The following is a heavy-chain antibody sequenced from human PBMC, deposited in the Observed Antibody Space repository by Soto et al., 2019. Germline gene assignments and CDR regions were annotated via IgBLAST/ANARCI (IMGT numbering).Heavy chain of an antibody. Sequence: SDTRGVADGSSISTNHRRDKKNQTPGKGQEWIVSIYYSGSTYYNPSLKSRVTISVDTSKNQFSLKLSSVTAADTAVYYCARHHPPFQLWPAIVYYFYGMDVLGQGTTVPVSS. CDR3: ARHHPPFQLWPAIVYYFYGMDV. V-gene: IGHV4-39*01. CDR2: IYYSGST. J-gene: IGHJ6*02. CDR1: DGSSISTNHR. D-gene: IGHD2-21*02.